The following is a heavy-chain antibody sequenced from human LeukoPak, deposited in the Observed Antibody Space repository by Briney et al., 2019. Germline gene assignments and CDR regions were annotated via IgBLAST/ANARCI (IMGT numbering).Heavy chain of an antibody. D-gene: IGHD2-15*01. V-gene: IGHV1-8*01. Sequence: GASVKVSCKASGYTFTSYDINWLRQATGQGLEWMGWMNPNSGNTGYAQKFQGRVTMTRNTSISTAYMELSSLRSEDTAVYYCARGETYCSGGSCYGYWFDPWGQGTLVTVSS. CDR3: ARGETYCSGGSCYGYWFDP. CDR1: GYTFTSYD. J-gene: IGHJ5*02. CDR2: MNPNSGNT.